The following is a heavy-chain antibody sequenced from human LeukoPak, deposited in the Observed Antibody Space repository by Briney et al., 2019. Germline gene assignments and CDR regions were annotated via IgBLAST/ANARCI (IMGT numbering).Heavy chain of an antibody. V-gene: IGHV3-23*01. J-gene: IGHJ4*02. Sequence: PGGSLRLSCAASGFTFSVYAMTWVRQAPGKGLEWVSAISGSGGSTYYADSVKGRFTISGDNSKNTLYLQMNSLRAEDTAVYYCARNLNDYGDRIWDYWGQGTLVTVSS. CDR1: GFTFSVYA. CDR3: ARNLNDYGDRIWDY. CDR2: ISGSGGST. D-gene: IGHD4-17*01.